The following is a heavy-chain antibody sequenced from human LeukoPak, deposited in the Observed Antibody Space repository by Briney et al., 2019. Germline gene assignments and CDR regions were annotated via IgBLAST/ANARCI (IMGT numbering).Heavy chain of an antibody. CDR1: GGTFSSYA. Sequence: SVKVSCKASGGTFSSYAISWVRQAPGQGLEWMGRIIPIFGTANYAQKFQGRVTITTDESTSTAYMELSSLSSEDTAVYYCATTRGNYYDSSGYYSDEYFQHWGQGTLVTVSS. CDR2: IIPIFGTA. J-gene: IGHJ1*01. D-gene: IGHD3-22*01. CDR3: ATTRGNYYDSSGYYSDEYFQH. V-gene: IGHV1-69*05.